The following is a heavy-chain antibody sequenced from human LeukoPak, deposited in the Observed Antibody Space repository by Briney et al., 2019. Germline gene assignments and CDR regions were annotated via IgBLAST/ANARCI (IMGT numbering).Heavy chain of an antibody. CDR1: GGSLSGYY. Sequence: SETLSLTCAVYGGSLSGYYWSWIRQPPGKGLEWIGEINHSGSTNYNPSLKSRVTISVDTSKNQFSLKLSSVTAADTAVYYCARVQRQRWIQLWPQKGYFDYWGQGTLVTVSS. J-gene: IGHJ4*02. CDR2: INHSGST. CDR3: ARVQRQRWIQLWPQKGYFDY. V-gene: IGHV4-34*01. D-gene: IGHD5-18*01.